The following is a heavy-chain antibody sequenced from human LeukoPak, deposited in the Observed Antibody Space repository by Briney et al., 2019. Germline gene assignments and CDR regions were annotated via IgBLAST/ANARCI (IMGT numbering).Heavy chain of an antibody. CDR2: INHSGST. V-gene: IGHV4-34*01. CDR1: GGSISSYY. J-gene: IGHJ5*02. D-gene: IGHD5-18*01. CDR3: ARGRGLMDTAMLTEDNWFDP. Sequence: SETLSLTCTVSGGSISSYYWSWIRQPPGKGLEWIGEINHSGSTNYNPSLKSRVTISVDTSKNQFSLKLSSVTAADTAVYYCARGRGLMDTAMLTEDNWFDPWGQGTLVTVSS.